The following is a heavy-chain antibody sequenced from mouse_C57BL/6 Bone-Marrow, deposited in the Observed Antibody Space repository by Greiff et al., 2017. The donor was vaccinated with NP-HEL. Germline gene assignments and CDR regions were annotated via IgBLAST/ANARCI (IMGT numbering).Heavy chain of an antibody. V-gene: IGHV1-72*01. D-gene: IGHD1-1*01. J-gene: IGHJ2*01. CDR3: ARLPFTTVVAGDY. Sequence: QVQLQQPGAELVKPGASVKLSCKASGYTFTSYWMHWVKQRPGRGLEWIGRIDPNSGGTKYNEKFKSKATLTVDKPSSTADMQLSSLTSEDSAVYYCARLPFTTVVAGDYWGQGTTLTVSS. CDR2: IDPNSGGT. CDR1: GYTFTSYW.